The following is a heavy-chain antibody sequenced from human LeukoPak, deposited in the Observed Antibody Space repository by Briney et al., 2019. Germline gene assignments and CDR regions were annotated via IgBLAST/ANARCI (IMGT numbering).Heavy chain of an antibody. CDR2: INRDGSEK. D-gene: IGHD1-26*01. Sequence: GGSLRLSCVASGFTFSSFWMSWLRQAPEKGLEWVANINRDGSEKYYMDSVKGRFTISRDNAKNSLYLQMNSVRAEDTAVYYCARDLIGGSYYWGQGTLVTVSS. CDR3: ARDLIGGSYY. V-gene: IGHV3-7*01. J-gene: IGHJ4*02. CDR1: GFTFSSFW.